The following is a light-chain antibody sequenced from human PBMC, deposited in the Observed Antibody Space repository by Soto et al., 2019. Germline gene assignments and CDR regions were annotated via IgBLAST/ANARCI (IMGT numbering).Light chain of an antibody. CDR2: DTS. CDR1: QSVGSS. J-gene: IGKJ1*01. Sequence: EIVLTQSPATLSLSPGESANLSCRASQSVGSSLGWYQQKPGQAPRLLIYDTSNRATGIPTRFSGSGSGTDFTLTISSLEPEDSAVYYCQQRGNWPRTFGQGTKVEIK. CDR3: QQRGNWPRT. V-gene: IGKV3-11*01.